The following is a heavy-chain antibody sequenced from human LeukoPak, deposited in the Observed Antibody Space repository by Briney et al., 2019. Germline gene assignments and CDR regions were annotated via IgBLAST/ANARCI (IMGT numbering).Heavy chain of an antibody. CDR3: ARGGVYSSSWYTVYSY. D-gene: IGHD6-13*01. Sequence: PSETLSLTCTVSGGSISSSSYYWSWIRQPPGKRLEWIGEINHSGSTNYNPSLKSRVTISVDTSKNQFSLKLSSVTAADTAVYYCARGGVYSSSWYTVYSYWGQGTLVTVSS. CDR1: GGSISSSSYY. V-gene: IGHV4-39*07. J-gene: IGHJ4*02. CDR2: INHSGST.